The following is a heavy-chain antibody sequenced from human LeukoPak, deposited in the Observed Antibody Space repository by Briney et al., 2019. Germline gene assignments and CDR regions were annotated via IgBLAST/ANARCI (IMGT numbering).Heavy chain of an antibody. Sequence: GGTLRLSCEASGFTFSRYGMSWVRQAPGKGLEWVSAIRGSGGSTYYADSVKGRFTISRDNSKNTLYLQMNSLRAEDTAVYYCAKASSGYYYYYYMDVWGKGTTVTVSS. CDR1: GFTFSRYG. V-gene: IGHV3-23*01. CDR2: IRGSGGST. D-gene: IGHD3-22*01. CDR3: AKASSGYYYYYYMDV. J-gene: IGHJ6*03.